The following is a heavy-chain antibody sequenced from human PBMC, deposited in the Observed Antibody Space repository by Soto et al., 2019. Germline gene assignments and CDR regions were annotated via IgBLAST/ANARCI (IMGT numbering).Heavy chain of an antibody. CDR1: GFTFSSNI. J-gene: IGHJ4*02. V-gene: IGHV3-30*04. Sequence: QVQLVESGGGVVQPGRSLRLSCAAYGFTFSSNIMHWVRQAPGKGLEWVALMSSDGRNTHYADSVKGRFTISRDNSKNTLYLQMNSLRAEDTAVYYCVRGTTAAISTGRLFDYWGQGTLVTVSS. D-gene: IGHD4-17*01. CDR2: MSSDGRNT. CDR3: VRGTTAAISTGRLFDY.